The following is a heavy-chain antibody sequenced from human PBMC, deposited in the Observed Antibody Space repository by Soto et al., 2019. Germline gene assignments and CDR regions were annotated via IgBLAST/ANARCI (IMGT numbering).Heavy chain of an antibody. CDR2: ISGSGGST. Sequence: EVQLLESGGGLVQPGGSLRLSCAASGFTFSNYAMTWVRQAPGKGREWVSAISGSGGSTYYADSVKGRFTISRDNSKNTLYLQMDSLRAEDTAVYYCANPPPTMESTIYYYYGMDVWGQGTTVTVSS. V-gene: IGHV3-23*01. D-gene: IGHD1-26*01. CDR1: GFTFSNYA. J-gene: IGHJ6*02. CDR3: ANPPPTMESTIYYYYGMDV.